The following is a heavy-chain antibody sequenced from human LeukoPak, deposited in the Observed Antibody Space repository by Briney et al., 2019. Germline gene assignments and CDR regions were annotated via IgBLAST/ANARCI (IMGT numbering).Heavy chain of an antibody. V-gene: IGHV3-21*01. Sequence: GGSLRLSCAASGFTFSSYNMNWVRQAPGKGLEWVSSISSSSNHISYVDSVKGRFSISRDNAKNSLYLQMNSLRAEDTAVHYCARDIAAAGSNWFDPWGQGTLVTVSS. J-gene: IGHJ5*02. CDR3: ARDIAAAGSNWFDP. D-gene: IGHD6-13*01. CDR2: ISSSSNHI. CDR1: GFTFSSYN.